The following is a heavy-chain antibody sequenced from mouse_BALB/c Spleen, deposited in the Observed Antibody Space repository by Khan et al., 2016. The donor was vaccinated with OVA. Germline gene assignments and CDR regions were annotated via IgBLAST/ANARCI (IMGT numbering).Heavy chain of an antibody. CDR3: ARGGYNPAMDY. J-gene: IGHJ4*01. V-gene: IGHV1-9*01. D-gene: IGHD1-3*01. CDR2: ILPGSVST. Sequence: QVQLQQSGAELMKPGASVTISCKATGYTFSMYWIEWVKQRPGHGLEWIGDILPGSVSTNNNEKFKGKATFTADTSSNTAYMELSSLISEDSAVYYCARGGYNPAMDYWGQGTSVTISS. CDR1: GYTFSMYW.